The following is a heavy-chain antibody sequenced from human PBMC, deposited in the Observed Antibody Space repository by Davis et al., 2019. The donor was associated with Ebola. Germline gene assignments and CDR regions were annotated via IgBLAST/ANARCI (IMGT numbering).Heavy chain of an antibody. CDR3: ATDTAMVYYYGVDV. V-gene: IGHV3-11*01. J-gene: IGHJ6*02. CDR2: ISSSGSTI. D-gene: IGHD5-18*01. CDR1: GFTFSDYY. Sequence: PGGSLRLSCAASGFTFSDYYMSWIRQAPGKGLEWVSYISSSGSTIYYADSVKGRFTISRDNAKNSLYLQMNSLRAEDTAVYYCATDTAMVYYYGVDVWGQGTTVTVSS.